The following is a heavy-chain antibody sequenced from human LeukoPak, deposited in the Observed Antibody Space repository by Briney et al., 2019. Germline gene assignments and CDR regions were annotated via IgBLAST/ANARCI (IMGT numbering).Heavy chain of an antibody. Sequence: SETLSLTCAVSGYSISSGYYWGWIRQPPGKGLEWIGSIYHSGSTYYNPSLKSRVTISVDASKNQFSLKLSSVTAADTAMYYCARNIVVVPAVTGAFDVWGQGTMVTVSS. CDR3: ARNIVVVPAVTGAFDV. CDR2: IYHSGST. D-gene: IGHD2-2*01. CDR1: GYSISSGYY. J-gene: IGHJ3*01. V-gene: IGHV4-38-2*01.